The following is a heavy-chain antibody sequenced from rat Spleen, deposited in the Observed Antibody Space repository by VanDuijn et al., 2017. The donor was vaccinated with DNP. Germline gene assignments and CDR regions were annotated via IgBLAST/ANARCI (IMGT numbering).Heavy chain of an antibody. J-gene: IGHJ3*01. D-gene: IGHD1-2*01. CDR1: GFTFSDYN. Sequence: EVQLVESGGGPVQPGRSLKLSCAASGFTFSDYNMAWVRRAPKKGLEWVATISYDGSSTYYRDSVKGRFTISRDNAQSTLYLQMDSLRSEDTATYYCTTANSYGFAYWGQGTLVTVSS. CDR3: TTANSYGFAY. V-gene: IGHV5-7*01. CDR2: ISYDGSST.